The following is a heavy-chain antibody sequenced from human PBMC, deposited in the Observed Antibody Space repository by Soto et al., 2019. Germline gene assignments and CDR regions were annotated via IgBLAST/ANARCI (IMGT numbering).Heavy chain of an antibody. CDR1: GGSISDGYY. CDR3: ARRDRSGYSYWLDT. V-gene: IGHV4-31*03. Sequence: PSETLSLTCTVSGGSISDGYYWTWIRQHPGKGLEWIGSISYSGSTSYNPSLMSRLTISVDRSKSQFSLNLSSVTAADTAVYYCARRDRSGYSYWLDTWGQGTLGTVSS. CDR2: ISYSGST. D-gene: IGHD3-22*01. J-gene: IGHJ5*02.